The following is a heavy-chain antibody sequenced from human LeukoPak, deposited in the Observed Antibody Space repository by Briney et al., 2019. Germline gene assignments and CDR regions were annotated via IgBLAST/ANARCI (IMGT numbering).Heavy chain of an antibody. CDR2: IYYTGST. CDR3: TYQRGHSGFDPLHY. V-gene: IGHV4-39*01. Sequence: SETLSLTCTVSGGSIRSSVYDWGWIRQPPGKGLEWVGSIYYTGSTYHNPSLQSRVTMSVDTSKNQFSVTLSSVTAADTAGYYRTYQRGHSGFDPLHYWGPGTLVTVSS. CDR1: GGSIRSSVYD. J-gene: IGHJ4*02. D-gene: IGHD5-12*01.